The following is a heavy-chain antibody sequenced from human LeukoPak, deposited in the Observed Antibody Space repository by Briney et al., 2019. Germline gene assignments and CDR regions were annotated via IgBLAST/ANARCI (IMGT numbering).Heavy chain of an antibody. J-gene: IGHJ4*02. CDR3: ARAGDYVWGSYSYYFDY. CDR1: GFTFSSYG. V-gene: IGHV3-33*01. Sequence: PGGSLRLSCAASGFTFSSYGMHWVRQAPGKGLEWVAVIWYDGSNKYYADSVKGRFTISRDNSKNTLYLQMNSLRAEDTAVYYCARAGDYVWGSYSYYFDYWGQGTLVTVSS. CDR2: IWYDGSNK. D-gene: IGHD3-16*01.